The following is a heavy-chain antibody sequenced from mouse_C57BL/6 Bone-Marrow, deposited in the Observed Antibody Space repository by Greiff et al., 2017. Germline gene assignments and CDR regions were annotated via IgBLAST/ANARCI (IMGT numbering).Heavy chain of an antibody. CDR2: INSDGGST. V-gene: IGHV5-2*01. Sequence: EVKLVESGGGLVQPGESLKLSCESNEYAFPSHDMSWVRKTPEKRLELVAAINSDGGSTYYPDTMEGRFIISRDNTKKTLYLQMSSLRSEDTALYYCARHGARAPPFAYWGQGTLVTVSA. J-gene: IGHJ3*01. CDR3: ARHGARAPPFAY. CDR1: EYAFPSHD. D-gene: IGHD3-1*01.